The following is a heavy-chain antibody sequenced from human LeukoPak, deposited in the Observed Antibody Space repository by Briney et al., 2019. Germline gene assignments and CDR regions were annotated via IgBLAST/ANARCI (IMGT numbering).Heavy chain of an antibody. Sequence: KSSETLSLTCTVSGGSISSSSYYWGWIRQPPGKGLEWIGSIYYSGSTYYNPSLKSRVTISVDTSKNQLSLKLSSVTAADTAVYYCARRGGDYGDYWDYWGQGTLVTVSS. V-gene: IGHV4-39*01. J-gene: IGHJ4*02. CDR1: GGSISSSSYY. CDR2: IYYSGST. D-gene: IGHD4-17*01. CDR3: ARRGGDYGDYWDY.